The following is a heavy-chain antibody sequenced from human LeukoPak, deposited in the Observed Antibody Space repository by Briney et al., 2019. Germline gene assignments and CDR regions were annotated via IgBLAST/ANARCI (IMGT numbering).Heavy chain of an antibody. CDR1: GGSFSGYY. Sequence: SETLSLTCAVYGGSFSGYYWSWIRQPPGKGLEWIGEINHSGSTNYNPSVKSRVTISVDTSKNQFSLKLSSVTAAATAVCYCARAAGGIQLWNNWFDPWGQGTLVTVSS. CDR2: INHSGST. V-gene: IGHV4-34*01. CDR3: ARAAGGIQLWNNWFDP. J-gene: IGHJ5*02. D-gene: IGHD5-18*01.